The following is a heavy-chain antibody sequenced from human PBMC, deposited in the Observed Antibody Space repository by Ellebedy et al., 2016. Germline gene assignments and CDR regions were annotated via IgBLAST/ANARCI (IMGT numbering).Heavy chain of an antibody. J-gene: IGHJ4*02. CDR1: GFTFRNFF. CDR3: YYGHYSGY. V-gene: IGHV3-23*01. D-gene: IGHD4-17*01. CDR2: ISGDGDII. Sequence: GESLKISXVASGFTFRNFFMSWVRQAPGGGLECISTISGDGDIIFSADSVKGRFTISRDNSRYTLYLQMDSLRAADTAVYYCYYGHYSGYWGQGTLVTVSS.